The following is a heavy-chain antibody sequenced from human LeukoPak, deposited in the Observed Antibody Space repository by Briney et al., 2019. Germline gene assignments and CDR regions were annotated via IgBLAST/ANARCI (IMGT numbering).Heavy chain of an antibody. CDR1: GFSPKNFW. CDR2: ISSIISYI. D-gene: IGHD5-18*01. CDR3: APDVDTAMRY. Sequence: NLRRSLCPSCALSGFSPKNFWITWVRQAPGGGLEWVSSISSIISYINYADSVTGGSTISRDNAKNSLYLQMNRLRAEETAVYYCAPDVDTAMRYWGQGTLVTVSS. J-gene: IGHJ4*02. V-gene: IGHV3-21*01.